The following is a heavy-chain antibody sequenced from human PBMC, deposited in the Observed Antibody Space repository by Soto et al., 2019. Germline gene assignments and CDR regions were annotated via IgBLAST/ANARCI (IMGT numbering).Heavy chain of an antibody. D-gene: IGHD6-13*01. CDR3: ARDTGSRWLTYYFNVMDV. J-gene: IGHJ6*02. V-gene: IGHV1-18*04. Sequence: QVQLVQSGAEVKKPGASVKVSCKASGYTFSSDGITWVRQAPGQGLEWMGWISAYDGTTNYAQKVQDRVTMTTDTSTSTAYMELRSLRSDDTAVYFCARDTGSRWLTYYFNVMDVWGQGTTVTVSS. CDR2: ISAYDGTT. CDR1: GYTFSSDG.